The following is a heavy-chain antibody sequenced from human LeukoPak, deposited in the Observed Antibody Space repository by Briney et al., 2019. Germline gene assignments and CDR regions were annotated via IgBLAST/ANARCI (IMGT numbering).Heavy chain of an antibody. Sequence: PGGSLRHSRAASGFTVSRNYMSWVRPAPGKGLECISVIYSGGSTYYAGSVKGRFTISRDNSKNTLYLQMNNLRAEDTAVYYCASPSAEMTAINGWYFDVWGRGTLVTVSS. J-gene: IGHJ2*01. V-gene: IGHV3-66*01. CDR2: IYSGGST. D-gene: IGHD5-24*01. CDR1: GFTVSRNY. CDR3: ASPSAEMTAINGWYFDV.